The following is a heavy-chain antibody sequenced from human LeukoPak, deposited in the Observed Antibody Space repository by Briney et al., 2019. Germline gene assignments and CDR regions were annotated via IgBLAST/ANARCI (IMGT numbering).Heavy chain of an antibody. Sequence: SETLPLTCTVSGGSISSYYWSWIRQPAGKGLEWIGRIYTSGSTNYNPSLKSRVTMSVDTSKNRFSLKLSSVTAADTAVYYCAREAPEDYDYVWGSYRRGAYFDYWGQGTLVTVSS. J-gene: IGHJ4*02. CDR1: GGSISSYY. D-gene: IGHD3-16*02. CDR3: AREAPEDYDYVWGSYRRGAYFDY. CDR2: IYTSGST. V-gene: IGHV4-4*07.